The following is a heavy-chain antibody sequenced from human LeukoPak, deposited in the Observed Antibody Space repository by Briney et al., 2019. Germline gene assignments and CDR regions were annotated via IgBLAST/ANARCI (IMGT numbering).Heavy chain of an antibody. J-gene: IGHJ6*03. CDR2: MNPNSGNT. Sequence: ASVKVSCRASGYTFTSYDIKWVRQATGQGLEWMGRMNPNSGNTDYAQKFRGRVTMTRNTSISTAYMELSSLTSEDTAMYYCARRGKGLGYYMDVWGKGTTVTISS. V-gene: IGHV1-8*01. CDR1: GYTFTSYD. D-gene: IGHD3-16*01. CDR3: ARRGKGLGYYMDV.